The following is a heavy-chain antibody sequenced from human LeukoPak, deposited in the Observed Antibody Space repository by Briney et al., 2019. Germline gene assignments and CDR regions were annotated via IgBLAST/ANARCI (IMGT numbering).Heavy chain of an antibody. CDR2: IYSIGSN. D-gene: IGHD5-12*01. Sequence: SETLSLTCTVSGCSISGYFLSWIRQPAGKGLEWMGRIYSIGSNNYNPSLKRRVTMSLDTSKNHLFLHLSSVTAADTAVYYCAREPTSGREPTSGRPLDYWGEGTHVTDSS. CDR3: AREPTSGREPTSGRPLDY. J-gene: IGHJ4*02. V-gene: IGHV4-4*07. CDR1: GCSISGYF.